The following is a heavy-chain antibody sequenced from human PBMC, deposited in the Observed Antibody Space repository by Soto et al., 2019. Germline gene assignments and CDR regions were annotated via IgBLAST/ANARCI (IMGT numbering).Heavy chain of an antibody. CDR3: ARKGSDWFFDY. J-gene: IGHJ4*02. CDR2: IYYSGTS. D-gene: IGHD6-19*01. CDR1: GGSISGGGYY. Sequence: LTCTVSGGSISGGGYYWSWIRQHPWKGLEWIAYIYYSGTSNYSPSLKSRVTISVDTSRNQFSLKLSSVTAADTAVYYCARKGSDWFFDYWGQGTLVTVSS. V-gene: IGHV4-61*08.